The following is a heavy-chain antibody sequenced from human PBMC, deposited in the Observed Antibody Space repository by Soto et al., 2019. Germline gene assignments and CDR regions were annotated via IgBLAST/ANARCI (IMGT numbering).Heavy chain of an antibody. Sequence: NPSETLSLTCAVYGGSFSGYYWSWIRQPPGKGLEWIGEINHSGSTNYNPSLKSRVTISVDTSKNQFSLKLSSVTAADTAVYYCARVQKLYDSSGYYLYWGQGTLVTVSS. J-gene: IGHJ4*02. CDR1: GGSFSGYY. CDR3: ARVQKLYDSSGYYLY. D-gene: IGHD3-22*01. V-gene: IGHV4-34*01. CDR2: INHSGST.